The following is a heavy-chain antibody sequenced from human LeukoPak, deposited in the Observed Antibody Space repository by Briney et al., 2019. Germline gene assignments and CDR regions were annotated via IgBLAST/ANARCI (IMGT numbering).Heavy chain of an antibody. D-gene: IGHD6-25*01. CDR2: INPNSGRT. Sequence: VASVKVSCKASGYTFTSSDINWVRQAAGQGLEWMGWINPNSGRTGYAQKFQGRVTMTENTSISTAYMEVSSLRFDDTAVYYCARGRSGLAAAETYDYWGQGTLITVAS. CDR1: GYTFTSSD. V-gene: IGHV1-8*01. CDR3: ARGRSGLAAAETYDY. J-gene: IGHJ4*02.